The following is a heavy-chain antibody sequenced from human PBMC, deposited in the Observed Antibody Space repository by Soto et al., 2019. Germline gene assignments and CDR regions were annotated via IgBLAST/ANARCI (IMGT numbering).Heavy chain of an antibody. CDR2: ISAYNGNT. V-gene: IGHV1-18*01. CDR3: ARGSDRFLEWTFDY. D-gene: IGHD3-3*01. Sequence: GASVKVSCKASGYTFTSYGISWVRQAPGQGLEWMGWISAYNGNTNYAQKFQGRVTITADESTSTAYMELSSLRSEDTAVYYCARGSDRFLEWTFDYWGQGTLVTVSS. J-gene: IGHJ4*02. CDR1: GYTFTSYG.